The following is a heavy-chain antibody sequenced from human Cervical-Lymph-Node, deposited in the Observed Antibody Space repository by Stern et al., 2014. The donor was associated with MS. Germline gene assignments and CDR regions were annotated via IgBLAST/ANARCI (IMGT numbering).Heavy chain of an antibody. D-gene: IGHD6-13*01. J-gene: IGHJ5*01. Sequence: QVQLVQSGPGLVKPSETLSLTCTVSGGSISSYYWSWIRQPPGKGLEWIGNIHNRGSSNYNPSLTSRVTISVDTSKNQFSLKLSSVTAADTAVYFCARGYSSSWYWFDSWGQGTQVTVSS. CDR1: GGSISSYY. CDR3: ARGYSSSWYWFDS. V-gene: IGHV4-59*01. CDR2: IHNRGSS.